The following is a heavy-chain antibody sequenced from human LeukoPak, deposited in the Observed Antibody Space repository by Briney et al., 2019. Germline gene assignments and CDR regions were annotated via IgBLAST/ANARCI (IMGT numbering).Heavy chain of an antibody. V-gene: IGHV3-21*01. CDR3: AKGYCSGGSCYFNYFDY. J-gene: IGHJ4*02. D-gene: IGHD2-15*01. CDR1: GFTFSSYA. Sequence: GGSLRLSCAASGFTFSSYALTWVRQAPGKGPEWVSSISSGSSYIYYADSVKGRFTISRDNAKNSLYLQTNSLRAEDTAVYYCAKGYCSGGSCYFNYFDYWGQGTLVTVSS. CDR2: ISSGSSYI.